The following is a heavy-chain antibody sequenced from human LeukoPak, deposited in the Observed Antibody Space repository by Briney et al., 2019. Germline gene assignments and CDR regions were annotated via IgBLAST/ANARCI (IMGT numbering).Heavy chain of an antibody. J-gene: IGHJ4*02. V-gene: IGHV4-4*07. Sequence: SETLSLTCSVSGDSVSGFYWSWIRQPAGKGLEWIGRIYTSGNTRDTSTKYNPSLRSRVSMSVDTSKNQFSLKLRSVTAADTAIYYRAIDTFSSGWWDYSDYWGQGILVTVSS. D-gene: IGHD6-19*01. CDR1: GDSVSGFY. CDR2: IYTSGNT. CDR3: AIDTFSSGWWDYSDY.